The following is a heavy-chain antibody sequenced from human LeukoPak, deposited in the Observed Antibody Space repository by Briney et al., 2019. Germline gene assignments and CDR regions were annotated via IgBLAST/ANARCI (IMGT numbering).Heavy chain of an antibody. Sequence: GASVKVSCEASGYTFTSYGISWVRQAPGQGLEWMGWISAYNGNTNYAQKLQGRVTMTTDTSTSTAYMELRSLRSDDTAVYYCARAPYYYDSSGYYYNDYWGQGTLVTVSS. CDR2: ISAYNGNT. D-gene: IGHD3-22*01. J-gene: IGHJ4*02. CDR1: GYTFTSYG. V-gene: IGHV1-18*01. CDR3: ARAPYYYDSSGYYYNDY.